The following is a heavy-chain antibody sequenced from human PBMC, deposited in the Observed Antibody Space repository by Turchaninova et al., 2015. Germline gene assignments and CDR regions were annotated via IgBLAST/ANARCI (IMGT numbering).Heavy chain of an antibody. CDR3: ARRFDL. Sequence: QVQLQESGPGLVKPSETLSLTCTVSGGPIRSNSWSWIRQPPAKGLEWIGEINYSGSTNYNPSLKSRVTISVDTSKNQFSLKLSSVTAADTAVYYCARRFDLWGRGTLVTVSS. J-gene: IGHJ2*01. V-gene: IGHV4-59*08. CDR2: INYSGST. CDR1: GGPIRSNS.